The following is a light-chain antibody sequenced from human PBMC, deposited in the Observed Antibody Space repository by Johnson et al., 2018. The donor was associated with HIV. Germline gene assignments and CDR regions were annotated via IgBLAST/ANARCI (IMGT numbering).Light chain of an antibody. CDR1: SSNIGNNY. J-gene: IGLJ1*01. Sequence: QSVLTQPPSVSAAPGQKVTISCSGSSSNIGNNYVSWYQQLPGTAPKLLIYDNNKRPSGIPDRFSASKSATSAALGITGLQTGDEADYYCGTWDSSTGYVFGTGTKVTVL. CDR2: DNN. V-gene: IGLV1-51*01. CDR3: GTWDSSTGYV.